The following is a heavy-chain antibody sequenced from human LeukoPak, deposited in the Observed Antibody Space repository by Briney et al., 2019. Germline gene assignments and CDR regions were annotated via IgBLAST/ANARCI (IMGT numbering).Heavy chain of an antibody. CDR3: AKYDYCDSNGYYSRGFDY. Sequence: VGALRLSCAASGVTFISYARTWVRQAPGEGLEGVSSIIVSADITSYAEHVRGRFSISHDHSKQTLYLQIHSLRAADSAVYFCAKYDYCDSNGYYSRGFDYWGQGTLVTVSS. J-gene: IGHJ4*02. CDR2: IIVSADIT. V-gene: IGHV3-23*01. CDR1: GVTFISYA. D-gene: IGHD3-22*01.